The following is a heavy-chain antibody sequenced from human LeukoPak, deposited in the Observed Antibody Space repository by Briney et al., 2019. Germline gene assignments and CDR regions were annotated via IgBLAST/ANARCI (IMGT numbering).Heavy chain of an antibody. J-gene: IGHJ4*02. D-gene: IGHD3-3*01. CDR1: GFIFSSYS. Sequence: GGSLRLSCAASGFIFSSYSMNWVRQAPGKGLEWVSYISSSSSTIYYADSVKGRFTISRDNAKNSLYLQMSSLRAEDTAVYYCAKDYYDFWSGYPNFDYWGQGTLVTVSS. CDR2: ISSSSSTI. CDR3: AKDYYDFWSGYPNFDY. V-gene: IGHV3-48*01.